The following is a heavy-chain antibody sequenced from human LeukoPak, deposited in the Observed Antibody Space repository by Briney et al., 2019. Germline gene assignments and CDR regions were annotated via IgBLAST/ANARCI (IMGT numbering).Heavy chain of an antibody. CDR3: AREDLWFGELSDAFDI. Sequence: GGSLRLSCAASGFTFSSYSMNWVRQAPGKGLEWVSSISSSSSYIYYADSVKGRFTISRDNAKNSLYLQMNSLRAEDTAVYYCAREDLWFGELSDAFDIWGQGTMVTVSS. V-gene: IGHV3-21*01. CDR2: ISSSSSYI. J-gene: IGHJ3*02. CDR1: GFTFSSYS. D-gene: IGHD3-10*01.